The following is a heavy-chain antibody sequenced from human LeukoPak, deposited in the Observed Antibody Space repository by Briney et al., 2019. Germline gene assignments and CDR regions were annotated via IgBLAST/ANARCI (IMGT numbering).Heavy chain of an antibody. CDR1: GYIFTGYY. CDR3: ARLQYCSGGSCVSDAFDI. CDR2: MNPNSGNT. V-gene: IGHV1-8*03. J-gene: IGHJ3*02. D-gene: IGHD2-15*01. Sequence: ASVTVSCKASGYIFTGYYMHWVRQAPGQGLEWMGWMNPNSGNTGYAQKFQGRVTITRNTSISTAYMELSSLRSEDTAVYYCARLQYCSGGSCVSDAFDIWGQGTMVTVSS.